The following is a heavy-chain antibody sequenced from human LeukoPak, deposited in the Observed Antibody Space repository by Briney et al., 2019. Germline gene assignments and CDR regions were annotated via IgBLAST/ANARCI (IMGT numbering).Heavy chain of an antibody. CDR2: IYHSGDT. V-gene: IGHV4-61*01. Sequence: SETLSLTCTVSGYSINSGYYWSWIRQPPGKGLEWIGYIYHSGDTKYNPSLKSRVTISVDTSKNQFSLRLRSVTAADTAVYYCAREGYSGHDFIYWGQGTLVTVSS. CDR1: GYSINSGYY. D-gene: IGHD5-12*01. J-gene: IGHJ4*02. CDR3: AREGYSGHDFIY.